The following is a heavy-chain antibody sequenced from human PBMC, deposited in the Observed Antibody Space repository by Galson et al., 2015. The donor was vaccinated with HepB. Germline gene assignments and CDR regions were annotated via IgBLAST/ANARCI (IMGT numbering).Heavy chain of an antibody. D-gene: IGHD4-17*01. CDR2: ISSSSSTI. CDR3: ARDDGVYGSYNFDY. J-gene: IGHJ4*02. CDR1: GFTFSSYS. Sequence: SLRLSCAASGFTFSSYSMNWVRQAPGKGLGWVSYISSSSSTIYYADSVKGRFTISRDNAKNALYLQMNSLRDEDTAVYFCARDDGVYGSYNFDYWGQGTLVTVSS. V-gene: IGHV3-48*02.